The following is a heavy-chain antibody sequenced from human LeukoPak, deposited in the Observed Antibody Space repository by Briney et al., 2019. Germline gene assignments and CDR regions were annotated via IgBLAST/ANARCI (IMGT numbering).Heavy chain of an antibody. D-gene: IGHD6-13*01. CDR1: GFTVSSNY. CDR2: IYYSGST. V-gene: IGHV4-39*01. Sequence: GSLRLSCAASGFTVSSNYMTWVRQTPGKGLEWIGSIYYSGSTYYNPSLKSRVTISVDTSKNQFSLKLSSVTAADTAVYYCARLRAGDSSSWYDFDYWGQGTLVTVSS. J-gene: IGHJ4*02. CDR3: ARLRAGDSSSWYDFDY.